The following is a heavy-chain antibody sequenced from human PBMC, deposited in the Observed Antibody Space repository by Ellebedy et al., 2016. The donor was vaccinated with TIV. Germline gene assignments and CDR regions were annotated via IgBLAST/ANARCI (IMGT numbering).Heavy chain of an antibody. D-gene: IGHD3-9*01. Sequence: SGPTLVKPTETLTLTCTVSGFSLNNAEMGVSWIRQPPGKALEWLAHIFSHDEKSYNTSLKGRLSISKDTSKSQVVLTMTNMDPVDTATYYCARMTYDILTGHGNWFDPWGQGTPVTVSS. CDR3: ARMTYDILTGHGNWFDP. V-gene: IGHV2-26*01. CDR2: IFSHDEK. J-gene: IGHJ5*02. CDR1: GFSLNNAEMG.